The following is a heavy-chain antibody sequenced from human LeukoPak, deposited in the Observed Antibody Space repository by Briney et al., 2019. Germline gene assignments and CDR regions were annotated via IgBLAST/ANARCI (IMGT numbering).Heavy chain of an antibody. V-gene: IGHV3-30*18. Sequence: PGGSLRLSCAASGFTFSSNDMHWVRQAPGKGLEWVAVISYDGSNKYYADSVKGRFTISRDNSKNTLFLQMNSLRAEDTAVYYCAKRGYCSGGSCIDYCGQGTLVTVSS. CDR3: AKRGYCSGGSCIDY. CDR2: ISYDGSNK. D-gene: IGHD2-15*01. J-gene: IGHJ4*02. CDR1: GFTFSSND.